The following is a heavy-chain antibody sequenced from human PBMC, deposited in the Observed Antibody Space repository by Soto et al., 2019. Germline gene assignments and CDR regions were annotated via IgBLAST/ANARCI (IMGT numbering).Heavy chain of an antibody. CDR3: AHRTTPLTWWFDP. CDR1: GFSLTTSGAG. Sequence: QITLKASGPTLVKPTQTLTLTCTFPGFSLTTSGAGVGWVRQPPGKALQWLALIYWDDDKRYSPSLKSRPTITKDTSKAQVVLTMTNMDPADTATDFWAHRTTPLTWWFDPWGQGTLVTVSS. D-gene: IGHD1-1*01. CDR2: IYWDDDK. V-gene: IGHV2-5*02. J-gene: IGHJ5*02.